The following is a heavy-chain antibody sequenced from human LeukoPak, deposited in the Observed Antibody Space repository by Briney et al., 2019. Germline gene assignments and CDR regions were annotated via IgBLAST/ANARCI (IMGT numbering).Heavy chain of an antibody. J-gene: IGHJ4*02. D-gene: IGHD2-15*01. V-gene: IGHV3-30-3*01. CDR3: ARWTVVVVVAATPVGLDY. CDR2: ISYDGSNK. Sequence: GRSLRLSCAASGFXFSSYAMHWVRQAPGKGLEWVAVISYDGSNKYYADSVKGRSTISRDNCKNTLYLQMNSLRAEDTAVYYCARWTVVVVVAATPVGLDYWGQGTLVTVSS. CDR1: GFXFSSYA.